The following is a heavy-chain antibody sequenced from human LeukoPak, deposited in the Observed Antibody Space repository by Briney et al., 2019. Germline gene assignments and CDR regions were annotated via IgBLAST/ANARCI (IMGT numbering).Heavy chain of an antibody. CDR2: IYTSGST. CDR3: ARGGAGWNDWNDY. Sequence: TSETLSLTCTVSGGSISSGDYYWSWIRQPAGKGLEWIGRIYTSGSTNYNPSLKSRVTISVDTSKNQFSLKLSSVTAADTAVYYCARGGAGWNDWNDYWGQGTLVTVSS. CDR1: GGSISSGDYY. V-gene: IGHV4-61*02. J-gene: IGHJ4*02. D-gene: IGHD1-1*01.